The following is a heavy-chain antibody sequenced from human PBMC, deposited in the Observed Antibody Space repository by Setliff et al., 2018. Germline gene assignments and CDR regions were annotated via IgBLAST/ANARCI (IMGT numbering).Heavy chain of an antibody. D-gene: IGHD3-22*01. CDR3: ASRDYYDNRGSLDF. CDR1: TASMTYYY. J-gene: IGHJ4*02. Sequence: SETLSLTCSVSTASMTYYYWSWIRQPPGKGLEWIGHVYDTGSTKYSPSLKGRVTISMDTSVNEFSLRLTSMTAADTAMYYCASRDYYDNRGSLDFWGQGTLVTVSS. CDR2: VYDTGST. V-gene: IGHV4-59*08.